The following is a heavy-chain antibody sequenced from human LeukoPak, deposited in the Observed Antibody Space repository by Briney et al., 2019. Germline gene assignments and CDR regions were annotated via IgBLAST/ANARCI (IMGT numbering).Heavy chain of an antibody. CDR3: ARRLDSSGWLGASYWYFDL. Sequence: PSETLSLTCTVSGGSISSYYWSWIRQPPGKGLEWIGYIYYNGSTNYNPSLKSRVTISVDTSKNQFSLKLSSVTAADTAVYYCARRLDSSGWLGASYWYFDLWGRGTLVTVSS. V-gene: IGHV4-59*08. CDR2: IYYNGST. J-gene: IGHJ2*01. D-gene: IGHD6-19*01. CDR1: GGSISSYY.